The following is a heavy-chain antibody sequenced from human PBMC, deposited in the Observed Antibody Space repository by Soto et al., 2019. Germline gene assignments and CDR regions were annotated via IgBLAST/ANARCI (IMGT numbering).Heavy chain of an antibody. CDR1: GYSFAGYY. J-gene: IGHJ3*02. CDR2: INPNSGGT. CDR3: ASSFLAIGYCTNGVCPDAFDI. D-gene: IGHD2-8*01. Sequence: GASVKVSCKESGYSFAGYYRQWVRQATGQGLEWMGWINPNSGGTNYAQKFQGWVTMTRDTSISTAYMELSRLRSDDTAVYYCASSFLAIGYCTNGVCPDAFDIWGQGTMVTVSS. V-gene: IGHV1-2*04.